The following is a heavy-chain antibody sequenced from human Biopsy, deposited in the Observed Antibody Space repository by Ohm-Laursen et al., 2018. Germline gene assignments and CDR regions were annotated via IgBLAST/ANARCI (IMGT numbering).Heavy chain of an antibody. CDR2: ADWDDYK. CDR1: GFSLSARGMC. V-gene: IGHV2-70*11. Sequence: TQTLTLTYSFSGFSLSARGMCVSWIRQAPGKALEWLARADWDDYKDYSASLQTKLSISKDTSNDQVVLTVNNVDPADTATYYCARTPILIVSAGLVYRHRRHLQGMDVWGQGIAVTVS. CDR3: ARTPILIVSAGLVYRHRRHLQGMDV. J-gene: IGHJ6*02. D-gene: IGHD6-13*01.